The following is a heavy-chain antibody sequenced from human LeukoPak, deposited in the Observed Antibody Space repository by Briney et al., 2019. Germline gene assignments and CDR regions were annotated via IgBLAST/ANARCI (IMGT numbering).Heavy chain of an antibody. Sequence: GGSLRLSCAASGFTVSSNYMSWVRQAPGKGLEWVSSISSSSSYIYYADSVKGRFTISRDNAKNSLYLQMNSLRAEDTAVYYCARLAYCGGDCSRWGQGTLVTVSS. D-gene: IGHD2-21*02. CDR2: ISSSSSYI. J-gene: IGHJ4*02. CDR1: GFTVSSNY. V-gene: IGHV3-21*01. CDR3: ARLAYCGGDCSR.